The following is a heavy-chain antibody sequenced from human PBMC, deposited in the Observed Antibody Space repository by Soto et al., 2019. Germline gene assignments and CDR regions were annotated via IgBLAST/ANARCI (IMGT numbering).Heavy chain of an antibody. CDR2: IKSKTDEETI. CDR1: GFTFSKAW. CDR3: TTDSRSHCAPFFGY. D-gene: IGHD3-10*01. Sequence: EVQLVESGGGLVKPGGSLRLSCAASGFTFSKAWMNWVRQAPGKGLEWVGRIKSKTDEETIIYAAPMEGRFTISRDDSKNTLYLQMNSLKTEDTAVYYCTTDSRSHCAPFFGYWGQGILVTVSS. J-gene: IGHJ4*02. V-gene: IGHV3-15*01.